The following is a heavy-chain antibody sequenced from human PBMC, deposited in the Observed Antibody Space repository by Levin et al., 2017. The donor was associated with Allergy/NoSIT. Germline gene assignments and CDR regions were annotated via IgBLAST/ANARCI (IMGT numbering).Heavy chain of an antibody. Sequence: GESLKISCAASGFTFSDYGMHWVRQAPGKGLEWVAVIWSDGSDKYYADSVKGRFTVSRDNSKNTLYLQMNSLRAEDTAVYYCARYYGSGMSDYWGQGTLVTVSS. V-gene: IGHV3-33*01. CDR1: GFTFSDYG. J-gene: IGHJ4*02. D-gene: IGHD3-10*01. CDR2: IWSDGSDK. CDR3: ARYYGSGMSDY.